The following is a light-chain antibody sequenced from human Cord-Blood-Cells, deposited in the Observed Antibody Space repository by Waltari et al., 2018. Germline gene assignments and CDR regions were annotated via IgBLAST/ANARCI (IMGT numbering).Light chain of an antibody. Sequence: QSALTQPRSVSGSPGQSVTIPCTGPSSDVGGYNYVSWHQQHPGNAPKLMIYDVSNRPSGVPDRFSGSKSGNTASLTISGLQAEDEADYYCCSYAGSYTYVFGTGTKVTVL. CDR1: SSDVGGYNY. CDR2: DVS. J-gene: IGLJ1*01. CDR3: CSYAGSYTYV. V-gene: IGLV2-11*01.